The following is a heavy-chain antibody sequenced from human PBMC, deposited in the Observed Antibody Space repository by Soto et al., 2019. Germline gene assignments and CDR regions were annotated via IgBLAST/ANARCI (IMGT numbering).Heavy chain of an antibody. CDR3: ARILGSGSIHIDS. CDR1: GGSISSGGYY. Sequence: SETLSLTCTVSGGSISSGGYYWSWLRQHPGKGLEWIGYIYYSGSTHYDPSLKSRLSISVDTSENQFSLNLSSMTAADTAVYYCARILGSGSIHIDSWGQGTLVTVSS. J-gene: IGHJ4*02. D-gene: IGHD3-10*01. CDR2: IYYSGST. V-gene: IGHV4-31*03.